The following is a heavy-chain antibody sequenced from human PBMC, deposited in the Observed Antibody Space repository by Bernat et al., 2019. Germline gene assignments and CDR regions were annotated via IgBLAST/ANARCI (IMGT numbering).Heavy chain of an antibody. CDR3: ARVGRWNSGELSLDY. V-gene: IGHV3-48*02. J-gene: IGHJ4*02. Sequence: EVQLVESGGGLVQPGGSLRLSCVGSGFIFSRYNMNWVRQAPGKGLEWISYISTSSSTIFQADSVRGRFTISRDNAKNSLYLQMTSLRDEDTAVYYCARVGRWNSGELSLDYWGQGTPVTVSS. CDR1: GFIFSRYN. D-gene: IGHD3-16*02. CDR2: ISTSSSTI.